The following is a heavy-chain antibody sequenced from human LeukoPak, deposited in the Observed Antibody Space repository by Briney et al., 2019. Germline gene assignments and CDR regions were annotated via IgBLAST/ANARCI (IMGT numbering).Heavy chain of an antibody. V-gene: IGHV3-48*03. J-gene: IGHJ4*02. Sequence: GGSLRLSCAASGFTFSSCEMNWVRQAPGKGLEWVSYISTTGNTRYYADSVKGRFTISRDNSKNTLYLQMNSLRAEDTAVYYCAKDRVVIIPYYFDYWGQGTLVTVSS. CDR2: ISTTGNTR. CDR3: AKDRVVIIPYYFDY. CDR1: GFTFSSCE. D-gene: IGHD3-3*01.